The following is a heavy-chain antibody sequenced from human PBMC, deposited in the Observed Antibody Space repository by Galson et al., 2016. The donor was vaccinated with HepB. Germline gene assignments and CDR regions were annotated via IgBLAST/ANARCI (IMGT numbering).Heavy chain of an antibody. CDR3: ASTLFCTDSACHNWLDP. J-gene: IGHJ5*02. Sequence: SLRLSCAASGFALRNHAVHWVRQAPGQGLEWVAVIWHDGSEKFYAASVEGRFAISRDNLRNTVYRQMNSLRVEDTAMYHCASTLFCTDSACHNWLDPWGQGTLVTVSS. D-gene: IGHD2-8*02. CDR1: GFALRNHA. CDR2: IWHDGSEK. V-gene: IGHV3-33*08.